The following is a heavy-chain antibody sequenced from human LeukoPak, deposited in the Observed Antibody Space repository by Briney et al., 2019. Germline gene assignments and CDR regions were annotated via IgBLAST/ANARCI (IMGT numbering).Heavy chain of an antibody. Sequence: PSETLSLTCTVSNGSISSDTYFWSWIRQPAGKGLEWIGRMSSSGISTYSPSLKSRLTISIDTSRNQFSMNLNSVTAADTAVYYCARRVDCSGGSPQCRKKNGYSYGRNNWYFDLWGRGTLVTVSS. CDR1: NGSISSDTYF. J-gene: IGHJ2*01. D-gene: IGHD2-15*01. V-gene: IGHV4-61*02. CDR3: ARRVDCSGGSPQCRKKNGYSYGRNNWYFDL. CDR2: MSSSGIS.